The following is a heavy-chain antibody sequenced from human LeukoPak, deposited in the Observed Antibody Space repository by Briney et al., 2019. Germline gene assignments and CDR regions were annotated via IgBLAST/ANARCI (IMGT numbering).Heavy chain of an antibody. V-gene: IGHV1-2*02. D-gene: IGHD2-2*01. Sequence: GASVKVSCKASGYTFTGYYMHWVRQAPGQGLEWMGWINPNSGGTNYAQKFQGRVTMTRDTSISTAYMELSRLRSDDMAVYYCARDPFAIVVVPAASDYWGQGTLVTVSS. CDR1: GYTFTGYY. CDR3: ARDPFAIVVVPAASDY. J-gene: IGHJ4*02. CDR2: INPNSGGT.